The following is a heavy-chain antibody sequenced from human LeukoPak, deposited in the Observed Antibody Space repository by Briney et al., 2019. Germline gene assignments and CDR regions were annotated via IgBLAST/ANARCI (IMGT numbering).Heavy chain of an antibody. V-gene: IGHV4-34*01. J-gene: IGHJ4*02. D-gene: IGHD3-3*01. CDR2: INHSGRT. CDR1: GGSFSGYY. CDR3: ARGSEYYDFWSCYSSPFDY. Sequence: PSETLSLTCAVYGGSFSGYYWSWIRPPPGKGLEWIGEINHSGRTNYNPSLKSRVTISVDTSKKQFSLKLSSVTAADTAVYYCARGSEYYDFWSCYSSPFDYWGQGTLVTVSS.